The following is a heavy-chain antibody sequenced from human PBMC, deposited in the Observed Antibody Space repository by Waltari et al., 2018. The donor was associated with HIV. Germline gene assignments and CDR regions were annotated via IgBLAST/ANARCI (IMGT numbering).Heavy chain of an antibody. V-gene: IGHV5-51*01. CDR3: ARHRGYSSGWPDAVDI. J-gene: IGHJ3*02. D-gene: IGHD6-19*01. CDR2: NYPGDSET. Sequence: EVQLVQSGAEVKKPGESLKISCKGSGYSFTSYWIGWVRQMPGKGLEWMGINYPGDSETRYSPSFQGQVTISADKSISTAYLQWSSLKASDTAMYYCARHRGYSSGWPDAVDIWGQGTMVTVSS. CDR1: GYSFTSYW.